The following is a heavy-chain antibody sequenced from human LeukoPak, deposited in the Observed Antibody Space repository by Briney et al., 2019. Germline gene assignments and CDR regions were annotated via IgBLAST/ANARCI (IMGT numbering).Heavy chain of an antibody. J-gene: IGHJ4*02. V-gene: IGHV3-23*01. CDR2: ISVSGAST. CDR3: AIMHPYYDGNGYWVQ. CDR1: GFTFSSFA. D-gene: IGHD3-22*01. Sequence: GGSLRLSCAASGFTFSSFAMGWVRQAPGKGLEWVSGISVSGASTSNADPVKGRFTISRDNPRNTLYLQMNSLRAEDTALYYCAIMHPYYDGNGYWVQWGQGTLVTVSS.